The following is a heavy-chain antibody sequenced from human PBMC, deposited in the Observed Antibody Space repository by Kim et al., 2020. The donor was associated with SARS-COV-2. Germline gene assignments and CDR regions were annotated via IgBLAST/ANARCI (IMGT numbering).Heavy chain of an antibody. Sequence: GGSLRLSCAASGFTFSSYAMSWVRQAPGKGLEWVSAISGSGSSTYYADSVKGRFTISRDNSKNTLYLQMNSLRAEDTAVYYCATDPDIVGVTPARRVGLNDYWGQGTLVTVSS. D-gene: IGHD2-2*01. V-gene: IGHV3-23*01. CDR1: GFTFSSYA. CDR3: ATDPDIVGVTPARRVGLNDY. J-gene: IGHJ4*02. CDR2: ISGSGSST.